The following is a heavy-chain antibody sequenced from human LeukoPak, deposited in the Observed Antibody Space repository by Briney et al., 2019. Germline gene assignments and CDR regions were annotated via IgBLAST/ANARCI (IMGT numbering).Heavy chain of an antibody. J-gene: IGHJ6*03. CDR2: MNPNSGGT. D-gene: IGHD6-19*01. CDR1: GYTFTTSD. Sequence: ASVKVSCKASGYTFTTSDINWVRQAPGQGLQWMGWMNPNSGGTNYAQKFQGRVTITADESTSTAYLELSSPTSEDTAVYYCARTVYSSDWGYYYYYMDVWGKGTTVTISS. V-gene: IGHV1-8*01. CDR3: ARTVYSSDWGYYYYYMDV.